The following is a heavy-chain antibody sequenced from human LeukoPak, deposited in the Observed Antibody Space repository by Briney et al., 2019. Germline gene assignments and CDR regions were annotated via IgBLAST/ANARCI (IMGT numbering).Heavy chain of an antibody. D-gene: IGHD3-22*01. V-gene: IGHV3-23*01. Sequence: GGSLRLSCAASGFTFSNYAMHWVRQAPGKGLEWVSAISGSGGSTYYADSVKGRFTISRDNSKNTLYLQMNSLRAEDTAVYYCANPRITYYYDSSGSPRDYWGQGTLVTVSS. CDR3: ANPRITYYYDSSGSPRDY. CDR1: GFTFSNYA. J-gene: IGHJ4*02. CDR2: ISGSGGST.